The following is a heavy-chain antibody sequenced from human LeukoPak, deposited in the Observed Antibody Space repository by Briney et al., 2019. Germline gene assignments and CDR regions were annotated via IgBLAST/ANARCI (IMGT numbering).Heavy chain of an antibody. Sequence: SETLSLTCTVSDGSISNYYWNRIRQSPGKGLEWIGYIYFTGSTHYNPSLNSRVTISLDTSKNQFSLKLSSVTAADTAVYYCARDARQWLTKSPYYFDYWGQGTLVTVSS. J-gene: IGHJ4*02. CDR2: IYFTGST. D-gene: IGHD6-19*01. CDR3: ARDARQWLTKSPYYFDY. CDR1: DGSISNYY. V-gene: IGHV4-59*12.